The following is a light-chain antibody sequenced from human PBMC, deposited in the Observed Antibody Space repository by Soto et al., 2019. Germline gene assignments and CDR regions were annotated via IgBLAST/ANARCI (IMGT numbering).Light chain of an antibody. CDR3: QQYNIWRSIT. Sequence: EIVLTQSLGTLSLSPGERATLSCRASQSVSSSYLAWYQQKPGQPPRLLISGASTRATGIPARFSGSGSGTEFTLTISSLQSEDFAVYYCQQYNIWRSITFGPGTRLEIK. CDR2: GAS. V-gene: IGKV3-15*01. CDR1: QSVSSSY. J-gene: IGKJ5*01.